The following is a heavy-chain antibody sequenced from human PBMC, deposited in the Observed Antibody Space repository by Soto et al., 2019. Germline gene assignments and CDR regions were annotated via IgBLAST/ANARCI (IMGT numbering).Heavy chain of an antibody. V-gene: IGHV4-34*01. J-gene: IGHJ4*02. CDR2: INHSGST. CDR1: GGSFSGYY. CDR3: ARGPSEAAAGTRRSPCAY. D-gene: IGHD6-13*01. Sequence: QVQLQQWGAGLLKPSETLSLTCAVYGGSFSGYYWSWIRQPPGKGLEWIGEINHSGSTNYNPSLKSWVTISGDPSKNQFSLKLSSGTAADTAVYYCARGPSEAAAGTRRSPCAYWGQGTLVTVSP.